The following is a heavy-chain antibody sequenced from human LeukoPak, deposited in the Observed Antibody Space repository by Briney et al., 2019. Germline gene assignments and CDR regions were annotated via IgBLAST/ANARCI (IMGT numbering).Heavy chain of an antibody. V-gene: IGHV3-7*05. CDR3: ASVLLWFGELLGFDY. CDR1: GFTFSSYW. D-gene: IGHD3-10*01. Sequence: GGSLRLSCAASGFTFSSYWMSWVRQAPGKGLEWVANIKQDGSEKYYVDSVKGRFTISRDNAKNSLYLQMNRLRADDTAVYYCASVLLWFGELLGFDYWGQGTLVTVSS. J-gene: IGHJ4*02. CDR2: IKQDGSEK.